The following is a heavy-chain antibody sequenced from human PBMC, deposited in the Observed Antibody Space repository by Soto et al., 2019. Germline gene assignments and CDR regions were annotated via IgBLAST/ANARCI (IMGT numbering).Heavy chain of an antibody. Sequence: QVQLVESGGGVVQPGRSLRLSRAASRFALSVYAMHWVRQAPGKGLEWVAVISYDGTIKHYMDSVKGRFTISRDNSKNMLFLQMNSLRPEDTAVFYCARGERSGYYDSWGLGTLVTVSS. J-gene: IGHJ4*02. D-gene: IGHD3-3*01. CDR1: RFALSVYA. CDR2: ISYDGTIK. CDR3: ARGERSGYYDS. V-gene: IGHV3-30-3*01.